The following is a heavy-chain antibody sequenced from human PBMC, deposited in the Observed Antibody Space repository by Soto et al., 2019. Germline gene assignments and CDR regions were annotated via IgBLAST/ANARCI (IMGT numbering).Heavy chain of an antibody. J-gene: IGHJ6*02. CDR3: ARHAKVAVDFTSSHYYYYGMDV. CDR1: GFTFSTYW. V-gene: IGHV3-74*01. Sequence: GGSLRLSCAASGFTFSTYWMYWVRQVPVKGLLWVSRIKIDGAATTYADSVKGRFTISRDNAKNTLYLQMNSLRAEDTAVYYCARHAKVAVDFTSSHYYYYGMDVCGQGTTVTVS. D-gene: IGHD5-12*01. CDR2: IKIDGAAT.